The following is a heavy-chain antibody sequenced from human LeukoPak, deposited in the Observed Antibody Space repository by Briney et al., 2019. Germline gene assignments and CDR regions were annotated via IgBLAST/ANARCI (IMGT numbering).Heavy chain of an antibody. CDR2: INHSGST. J-gene: IGHJ4*02. CDR3: ARSRIGAVAGSDY. D-gene: IGHD6-19*01. CDR1: GGSFSGYY. Sequence: SETLSLTCAVHGGSFSGYYWSWIRQPPGKGLEWIGEINHSGSTNYNPSLKSRVTISVDTSKNQFSLKLSSVTAADTAVYYCARSRIGAVAGSDYWGQGTLVTVSS. V-gene: IGHV4-34*01.